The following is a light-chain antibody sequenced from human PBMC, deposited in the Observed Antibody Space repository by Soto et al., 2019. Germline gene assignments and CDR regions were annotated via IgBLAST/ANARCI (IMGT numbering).Light chain of an antibody. Sequence: EVVLTQSPGTLSLSPGARATLSCRASQFVSSTYLAWYQQRPGQAPRLLIYGASSRATGIPVRFSGVGSETVFTHTISRLESEDSAVYYCQQYGISPFTFGGGTKVEI. CDR2: GAS. J-gene: IGKJ4*01. CDR3: QQYGISPFT. CDR1: QFVSSTY. V-gene: IGKV3-20*01.